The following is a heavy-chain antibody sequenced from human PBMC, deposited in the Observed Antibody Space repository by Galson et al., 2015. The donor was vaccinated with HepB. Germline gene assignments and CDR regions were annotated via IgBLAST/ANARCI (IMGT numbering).Heavy chain of an antibody. CDR1: GYTFSSYS. Sequence: QSGAEVKKPGASVKVSCKASGYTFSSYSIAWVRQAPGQGLEWVGWISPYNRDTNYARKLQGRVTITTDTSTNTAYMELRSLRSDDTAVYYCARGGLVVVVDATPNNWFDPWGQGTLVTVSS. CDR2: ISPYNRDT. J-gene: IGHJ5*02. V-gene: IGHV1-18*01. CDR3: ARGGLVVVVDATPNNWFDP. D-gene: IGHD2-15*01.